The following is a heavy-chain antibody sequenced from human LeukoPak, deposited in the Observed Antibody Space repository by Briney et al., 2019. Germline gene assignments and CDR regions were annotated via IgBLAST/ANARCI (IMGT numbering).Heavy chain of an antibody. V-gene: IGHV3-11*01. CDR1: GFTFSDYY. CDR3: ARNVRPSYDIWP. CDR2: ISSSGSTI. Sequence: GGSRRLSCAASGFTFSDYYMSWIRQAPGKGLEWVSYISSSGSTIYYADSVKGRFTISRDNAKNSLYLQMNSLRAEDTAVYYCARNVRPSYDIWPWGQGTLVTVSS. J-gene: IGHJ5*02. D-gene: IGHD3-9*01.